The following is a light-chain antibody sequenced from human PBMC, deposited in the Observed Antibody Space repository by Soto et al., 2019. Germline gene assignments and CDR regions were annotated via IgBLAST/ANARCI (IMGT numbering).Light chain of an antibody. CDR3: QQRSNWPPIT. CDR1: QSVSSSY. V-gene: IGKV3D-20*02. CDR2: GAS. Sequence: EIVLTQSPGTLSVSPGERATLSCRASQSVSSSYLAWYQQKPGQAPRLLIYGASSRATGIPDRFSGSGSGTDFTLTISRLEPEDFAVYYCQQRSNWPPITFGQGTRLEI. J-gene: IGKJ5*01.